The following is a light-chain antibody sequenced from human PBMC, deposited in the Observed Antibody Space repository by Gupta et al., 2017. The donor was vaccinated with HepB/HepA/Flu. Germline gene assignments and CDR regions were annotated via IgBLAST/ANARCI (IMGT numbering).Light chain of an antibody. CDR2: YDS. CDR1: NIGSKS. V-gene: IGLV3-21*04. J-gene: IGLJ2*01. CDR3: QVWDSSSDNSVV. Sequence: SYVLTHPPSVSVAPGKTARITCGGNNIGSKSVHWYQQKPGQAPVLVIYYDSDRHSGITERFSGSNSGNTATLTISRVEAGEEADYYCQVWDSSSDNSVVFGGGTKLTVL.